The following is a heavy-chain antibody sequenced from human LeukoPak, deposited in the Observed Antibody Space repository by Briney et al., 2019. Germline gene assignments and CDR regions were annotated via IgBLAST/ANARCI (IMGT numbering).Heavy chain of an antibody. CDR3: ARDQYYDFWSGYHGSSFDY. J-gene: IGHJ4*02. CDR2: ISFDGSKA. V-gene: IGHV3-30-3*01. D-gene: IGHD3-3*01. Sequence: GGSLRLSCTASGFTFRSYAMHWVRQAPGKGLEWVAVISFDGSKAYYADSVRGRFTISRDNAKNSLYPQMNSLRAEDTAVYYCARDQYYDFWSGYHGSSFDYWGQGTLVTVSS. CDR1: GFTFRSYA.